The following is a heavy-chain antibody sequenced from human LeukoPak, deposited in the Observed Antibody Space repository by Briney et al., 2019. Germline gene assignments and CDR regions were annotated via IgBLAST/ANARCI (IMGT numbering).Heavy chain of an antibody. CDR2: IKQDGSGK. V-gene: IGHV3-7*01. CDR1: GFTFSSYW. CDR3: ARDPRGFGEFGL. D-gene: IGHD3-10*01. J-gene: IGHJ4*02. Sequence: GGSLRLSCAASGFTFSSYWMNWVRQAPGKGLEWVANIKQDGSGKNYVDSVKGRFTISRDNAKNSLYLQMDSLRADDTAVYYCARDPRGFGEFGLWGQGTLVTVSS.